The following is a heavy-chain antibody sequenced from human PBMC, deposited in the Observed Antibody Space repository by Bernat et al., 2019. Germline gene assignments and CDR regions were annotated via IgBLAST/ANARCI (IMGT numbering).Heavy chain of an antibody. V-gene: IGHV1-18*04. Sequence: QVQLVQSGAEVKKPGASVKVSCKASGYTFTSYGISGVRQAPGQGLEWMGWISAYNGNTNYAQKLQGSVTMTTDTSTSTAYMELRSLRSDDTAVYYCANIVWILYYYQLPHWGQGTLVTVSS. CDR2: ISAYNGNT. J-gene: IGHJ4*02. CDR1: GYTFTSYG. CDR3: ANIVWILYYYQLPH. D-gene: IGHD2-2*03.